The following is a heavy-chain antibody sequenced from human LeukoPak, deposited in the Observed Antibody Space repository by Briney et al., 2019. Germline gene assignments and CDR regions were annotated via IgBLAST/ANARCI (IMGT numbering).Heavy chain of an antibody. CDR2: ISYDGSNK. CDR3: ARDSHDCSGGSCYVRPVFLFDY. CDR1: GFTFSSYA. J-gene: IGHJ4*02. D-gene: IGHD2-15*01. V-gene: IGHV3-30*04. Sequence: GRSLRLSCAASGFTFSSYAMHWVPQAPGKGLEWVAVISYDGSNKYYADSVKGRFTISRDNSKNTLYLQMNSLRAEDTAVYYCARDSHDCSGGSCYVRPVFLFDYWGQGTLVTVSS.